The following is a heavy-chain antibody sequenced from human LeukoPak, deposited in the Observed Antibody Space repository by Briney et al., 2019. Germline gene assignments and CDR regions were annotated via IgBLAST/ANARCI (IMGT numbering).Heavy chain of an antibody. D-gene: IGHD1/OR15-1a*01. V-gene: IGHV4-59*08. CDR2: IYYSGST. CDR1: GGSISSYY. Sequence: SETLSLTCTVTGGSISSYYWSWIRQPPGKGLEWMGYIYYSGSTNYNPSLKSRVTISVHTPKNQFSLKLSSVAAAETAVYYCARSIIATRSKFAYWGQGNLVTVSS. CDR3: ARSIIATRSKFAY. J-gene: IGHJ4*02.